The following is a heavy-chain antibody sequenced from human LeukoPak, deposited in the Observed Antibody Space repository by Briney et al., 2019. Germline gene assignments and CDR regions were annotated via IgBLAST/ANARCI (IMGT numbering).Heavy chain of an antibody. V-gene: IGHV1-2*02. CDR1: GYTFTSYD. CDR3: ARMISSAWVDA. CDR2: MNPNSGAT. Sequence: ASVKVSCKASGYTFTSYDINWVRQATGQGLEWMGWMNPNSGATNYAQKFQDRVTMTRDTSIRTAYMELSRLRSDDTALYFCARMISSAWVDAWGQGTLVTVSS. J-gene: IGHJ5*02. D-gene: IGHD6-19*01.